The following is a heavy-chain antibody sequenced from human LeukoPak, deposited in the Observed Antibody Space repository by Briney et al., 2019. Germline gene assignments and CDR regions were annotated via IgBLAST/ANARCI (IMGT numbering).Heavy chain of an antibody. D-gene: IGHD4-23*01. CDR2: IYYSGST. V-gene: IGHV4-59*12. J-gene: IGHJ4*02. CDR3: ARFGDYGGTDY. Sequence: PSETLSLTCTVSGGSISSYYWSWIRQPPGKGLEWIGYIYYSGSTNYNPSLKSRVTISVDTSKNQFSLKLSSVTAADTAAYYCARFGDYGGTDYWGQGTLVTVSS. CDR1: GGSISSYY.